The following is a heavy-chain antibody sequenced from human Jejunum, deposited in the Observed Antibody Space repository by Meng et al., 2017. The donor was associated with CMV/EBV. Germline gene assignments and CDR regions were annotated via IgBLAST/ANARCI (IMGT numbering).Heavy chain of an antibody. CDR2: ISPPSVSR. D-gene: IGHD3-9*01. V-gene: IGHV3-21*06. J-gene: IGHJ3*01. CDR1: NSYG. CDR3: ARRSCTTMFCESRDAFDV. Sequence: NSYGLTWVRQAPGKVLEWVSSISPPSVSRYYAESLQGRFTISRDNANNSVYLQLNSLRAEDTAVYYCARRSCTTMFCESRDAFDVWGQGTMVTVSS.